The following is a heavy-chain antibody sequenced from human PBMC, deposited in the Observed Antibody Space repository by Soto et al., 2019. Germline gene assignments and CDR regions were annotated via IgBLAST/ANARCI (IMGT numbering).Heavy chain of an antibody. V-gene: IGHV3-23*01. CDR3: AKATATGGGAFDI. D-gene: IGHD2-8*02. CDR2: ILVGGST. J-gene: IGHJ3*02. Sequence: PGGSLRLSCAASGFTCSSYDVSWVRQAPGKGLEWVSTILVGGSTHYPDSVKGRFTISRDNSKNTVFLQMNSLTAGDTAVYYCAKATATGGGAFDICGQGTVVTVSS. CDR1: GFTCSSYD.